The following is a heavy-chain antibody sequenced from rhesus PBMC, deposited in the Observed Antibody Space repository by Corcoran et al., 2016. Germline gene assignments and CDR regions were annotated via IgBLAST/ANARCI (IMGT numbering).Heavy chain of an antibody. CDR3: ARAVGVAAAGTGFDY. J-gene: IGHJ4*01. CDR1: GYSISSGYG. CDR2: IYGGSGST. Sequence: QVQLQESGPGLVKPSETLSLTCAVSGYSISSGYGWGWIRQPPGTGLGWIGQIYGGSGSTYYNPSLKSRVTVSKDTSKNQFSLKLSSVTAADTAVYYCARAVGVAAAGTGFDYWGQGVLVTVSS. V-gene: IGHV4-127*01. D-gene: IGHD6-31*01.